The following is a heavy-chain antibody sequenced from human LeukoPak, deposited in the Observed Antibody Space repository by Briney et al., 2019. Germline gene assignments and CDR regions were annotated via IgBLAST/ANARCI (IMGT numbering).Heavy chain of an antibody. Sequence: PGGSLRLSCAASGFTFSSYGMHWVRQAPGKGLEWVAVISYDGSNKCYADSVKGRFTISRDNSKNTLYLQMNSLRAEDTAVYYCAKDLGDTMVRGVLYYYYGMDVWGQGTTVTVSS. CDR3: AKDLGDTMVRGVLYYYYGMDV. D-gene: IGHD3-10*01. CDR1: GFTFSSYG. CDR2: ISYDGSNK. J-gene: IGHJ6*02. V-gene: IGHV3-30*18.